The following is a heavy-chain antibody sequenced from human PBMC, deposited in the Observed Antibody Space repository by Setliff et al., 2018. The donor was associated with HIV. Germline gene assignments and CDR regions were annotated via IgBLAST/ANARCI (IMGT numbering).Heavy chain of an antibody. Sequence: GGSLRLSCAASGFTFSSYTMNWVRQAPGKGLEWVSSISSSSYYIYYADSVRGRFTISRDNAKNSLFLQMNSLRAEDTAVYYCARGGNYYDRSGLDGFDIWGQGTMVTVSS. V-gene: IGHV3-21*01. CDR3: ARGGNYYDRSGLDGFDI. J-gene: IGHJ3*02. D-gene: IGHD3-22*01. CDR2: ISSSSYYI. CDR1: GFTFSSYT.